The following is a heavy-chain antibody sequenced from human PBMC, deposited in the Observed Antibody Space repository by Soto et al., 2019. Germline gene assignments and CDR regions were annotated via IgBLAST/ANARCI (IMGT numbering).Heavy chain of an antibody. CDR3: ARIKQLPGGYYYYMDV. Sequence: QVTVKESGPVLVKPTETLTLTCTVSGFSLSNARMGVSWIRQPPGKALEWLAHIFSNDEKSYSTSLKSRLTTSKDTSKRQVGPTRTNMDPVDTATYYCARIKQLPGGYYYYMDVWGKWTTVTVSS. D-gene: IGHD6-13*01. CDR1: GFSLSNARMG. V-gene: IGHV2-26*01. CDR2: IFSNDEK. J-gene: IGHJ6*03.